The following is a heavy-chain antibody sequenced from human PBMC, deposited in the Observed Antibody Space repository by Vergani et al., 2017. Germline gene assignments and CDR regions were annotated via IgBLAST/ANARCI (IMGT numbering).Heavy chain of an antibody. J-gene: IGHJ4*02. Sequence: QEQLVQSGSELKKPGASVKVSCKASGYSFNNYAIHWVRQAPGQGLEWMGWINPTTGNPTYARAFTGRFVFSLDTSISTAYLLIGSLKAEDTAVYFCARAKRGRLAVGATDSWGQGTLLTVSS. V-gene: IGHV7-4-1*01. D-gene: IGHD6-19*01. CDR3: ARAKRGRLAVGATDS. CDR2: INPTTGNP. CDR1: GYSFNNYA.